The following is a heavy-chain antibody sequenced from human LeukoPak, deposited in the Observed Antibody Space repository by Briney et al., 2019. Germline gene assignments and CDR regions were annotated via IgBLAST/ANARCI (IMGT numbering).Heavy chain of an antibody. CDR3: AKPTSAAGPFFDY. CDR2: ISSSNTYT. J-gene: IGHJ4*02. D-gene: IGHD6-13*01. CDR1: GFTFSDYY. Sequence: GGSLRLSCAASGFTFSDYYMSWIRQAPGKGLEWVSYISSSNTYTNYAGSVKGRFTISRDDAKNSLYLQMNSLRAEDTAVYYCAKPTSAAGPFFDYWAQGTLVTVSS. V-gene: IGHV3-11*03.